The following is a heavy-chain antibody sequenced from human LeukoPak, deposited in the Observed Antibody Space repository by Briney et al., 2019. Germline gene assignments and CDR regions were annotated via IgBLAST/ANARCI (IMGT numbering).Heavy chain of an antibody. CDR1: GGSFSGYY. Sequence: SETLSLTCAVYGGSFSGYYWSWIRQPPGKGLEWIGEINHSGSTNYNPSLKSRVTISVDTSKNQFSLKLSSVTAADTAVYYCARVRGFGELEDYWGQGTLVTVSS. CDR3: ARVRGFGELEDY. CDR2: INHSGST. V-gene: IGHV4-34*01. J-gene: IGHJ4*02. D-gene: IGHD3-10*01.